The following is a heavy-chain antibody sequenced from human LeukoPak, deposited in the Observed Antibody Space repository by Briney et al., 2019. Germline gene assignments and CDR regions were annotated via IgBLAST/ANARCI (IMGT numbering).Heavy chain of an antibody. CDR1: GGTFSSYA. D-gene: IGHD6-6*01. J-gene: IGHJ4*02. Sequence: GASVKVSCKASGGTFSSYAISWVRQAPGQGLEWMGGIIPIFGTANYAQKFQGRVTVTRDTSTSTVYMELSSLRSDDTAVYYCARTAARRFDYWGQGTLVTVSS. V-gene: IGHV1-69*05. CDR3: ARTAARRFDY. CDR2: IIPIFGTA.